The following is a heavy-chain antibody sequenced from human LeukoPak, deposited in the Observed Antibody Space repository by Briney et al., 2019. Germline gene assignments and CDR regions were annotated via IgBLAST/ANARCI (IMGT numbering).Heavy chain of an antibody. CDR1: GFSFSDSW. CDR2: IIPDGTEE. CDR3: ATYTNWVAGDV. Sequence: GRSLRLSCAASGFSFSDSWMSWVRQAPGKGPEWVAKIIPDGTEEHYVDSVKGRFTVSRDNARNSLFLQMNSLRVEDTALYYCATYTNWVAGDVWGQGTTVSFSS. V-gene: IGHV3-7*01. D-gene: IGHD7-27*01. J-gene: IGHJ6*02.